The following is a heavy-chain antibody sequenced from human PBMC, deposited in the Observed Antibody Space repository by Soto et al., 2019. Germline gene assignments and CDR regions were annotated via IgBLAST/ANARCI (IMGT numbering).Heavy chain of an antibody. Sequence: EVQLVESGGGLVQPGGSLRLSCAASGFTFSSYSMNWVRQAPGKGLEWVSYISSSSSTIYYADSVKGRFTISRDNAKTSLYLQMISLREEDTAVYYCARVSVLRGPVLNYYYYGMDVWGQGTTVTVSS. CDR3: ARVSVLRGPVLNYYYYGMDV. CDR2: ISSSSSTI. CDR1: GFTFSSYS. D-gene: IGHD3-10*01. V-gene: IGHV3-48*02. J-gene: IGHJ6*02.